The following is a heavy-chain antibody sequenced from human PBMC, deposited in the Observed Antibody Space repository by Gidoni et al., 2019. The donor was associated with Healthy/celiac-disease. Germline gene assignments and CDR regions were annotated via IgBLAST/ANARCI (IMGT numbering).Heavy chain of an antibody. V-gene: IGHV3-9*01. CDR3: AKAPYSSSWYDWFDP. CDR2: ISWNSGSI. D-gene: IGHD6-13*01. J-gene: IGHJ5*02. CDR1: GFTFADYA. Sequence: EVQLVESGGGLVQPGRSLRLSCAASGFTFADYAMHWVRQAPGKGLEWVSGISWNSGSIGYADSVKGRFTISRDNAKNSLYLQMNSLRAEDTALYYCAKAPYSSSWYDWFDPWGQGTLVTVSS.